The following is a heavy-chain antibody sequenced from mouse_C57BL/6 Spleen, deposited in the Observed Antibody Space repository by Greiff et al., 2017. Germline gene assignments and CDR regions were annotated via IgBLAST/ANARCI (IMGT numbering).Heavy chain of an antibody. Sequence: QVQLKQPGTELVKPGASVKLSCKASGYTFTSYWMHWVKQRPGQGLEWIGNINPSNGGTNYNEKFKSKATLTVDKSSSTAYMQLSSLTSEDSAVYYCARGHYDYDDEFAYWGQGTLVTVSA. J-gene: IGHJ3*01. D-gene: IGHD2-4*01. CDR1: GYTFTSYW. V-gene: IGHV1-53*01. CDR3: ARGHYDYDDEFAY. CDR2: INPSNGGT.